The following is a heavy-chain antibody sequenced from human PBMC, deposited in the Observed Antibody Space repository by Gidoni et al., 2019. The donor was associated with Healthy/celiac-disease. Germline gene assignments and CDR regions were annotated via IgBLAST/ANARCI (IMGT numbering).Heavy chain of an antibody. V-gene: IGHV4-59*08. CDR2: IYYSGST. D-gene: IGHD3-10*01. J-gene: IGHJ6*03. CDR1: GGSISNYY. CDR3: AAWFGELKNYYYYYMDV. Sequence: QVQLQASGPGLVKPSETLSLTCTVSGGSISNYYWSWIRQPPGKGLEWIGYIYYSGSTNYNPSLKSRVTISVDTSKNQFSLKLSSVTAADTAVYYCAAWFGELKNYYYYYMDVWGKGTTVTVSS.